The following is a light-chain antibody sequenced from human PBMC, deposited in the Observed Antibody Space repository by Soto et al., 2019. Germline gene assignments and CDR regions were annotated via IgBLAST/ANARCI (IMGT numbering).Light chain of an antibody. J-gene: IGKJ4*01. V-gene: IGKV3-11*01. CDR2: DAS. CDR3: QQRSNWPPKLT. Sequence: EIVLTQSPATLSLSPGERATLPCRASQSVSSYLAWYQQKPGQAPRLLIYDASNRATGIPARFSGSGSGTDFTLTISSLEPEDFAVYYCQQRSNWPPKLTFGGGTKVDIK. CDR1: QSVSSY.